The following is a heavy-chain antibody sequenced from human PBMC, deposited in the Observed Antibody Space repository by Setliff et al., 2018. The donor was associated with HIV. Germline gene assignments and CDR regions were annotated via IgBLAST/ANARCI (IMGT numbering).Heavy chain of an antibody. V-gene: IGHV4-59*11. D-gene: IGHD6-19*01. CDR1: GGSISSHY. J-gene: IGHJ4*02. Sequence: SETLSLTCTVSGGSISSHYWSWIRQPPGKGLEWIGGIYYSGSTNYNPSLKSRVTLSLDTSKRQFSLRMTSVTAADTAVYYCVMNGWYSLEYWGQGMLVTVSS. CDR3: VMNGWYSLEY. CDR2: IYYSGST.